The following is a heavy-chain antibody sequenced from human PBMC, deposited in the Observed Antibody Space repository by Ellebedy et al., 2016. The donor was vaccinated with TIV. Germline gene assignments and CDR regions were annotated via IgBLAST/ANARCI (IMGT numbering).Heavy chain of an antibody. CDR2: IYSGGST. J-gene: IGHJ4*02. Sequence: GESLKISXAASGFTVSSNYMSWVRHAPGKGLEWVSVIYSGGSTYYADSVKGRFTISRHNSKNTLYLQMNSLRAEDTAVYYCAKVRDLDYWGQGTLVTVSS. CDR3: AKVRDLDY. V-gene: IGHV3-53*01. CDR1: GFTVSSNY. D-gene: IGHD4-17*01.